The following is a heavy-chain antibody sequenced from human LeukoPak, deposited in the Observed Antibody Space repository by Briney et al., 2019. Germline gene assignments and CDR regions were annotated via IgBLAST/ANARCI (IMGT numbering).Heavy chain of an antibody. Sequence: GGSLRLSCAASGFTFSSYGMHWVRQAPGKGLEWVAFIRYDGSNKYYADSVKGRFTISRDNSKNTLYLQMNSLRAEDTAVYYCTKDKTPYNWNDAPFDYWGQGTLVTVSS. CDR1: GFTFSSYG. D-gene: IGHD1-1*01. J-gene: IGHJ4*02. CDR2: IRYDGSNK. CDR3: TKDKTPYNWNDAPFDY. V-gene: IGHV3-30*02.